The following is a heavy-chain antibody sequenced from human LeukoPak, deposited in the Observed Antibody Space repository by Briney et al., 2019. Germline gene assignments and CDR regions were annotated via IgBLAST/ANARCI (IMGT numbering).Heavy chain of an antibody. CDR1: GYTFDSYG. CDR3: ARDTRDYGMDV. CDR2: ISCYTGNT. V-gene: IGHV1-18*01. Sequence: GASVKVSCEASGYTFDSYGISWVRQAPGQGLEWMGWISCYTGNTNHAQKFQDRVTMTMDTSTTTVYMELRSLRSDDTAVYYCARDTRDYGMDVWSQGTTVTVSS. D-gene: IGHD1-26*01. J-gene: IGHJ6*02.